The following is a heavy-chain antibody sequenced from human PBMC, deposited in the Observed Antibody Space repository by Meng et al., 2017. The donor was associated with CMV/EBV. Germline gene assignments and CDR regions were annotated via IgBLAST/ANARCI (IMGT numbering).Heavy chain of an antibody. V-gene: IGHV1-69*12. CDR2: IIPIFGTA. Sequence: VQMGPSWVEVEKPRASVKVSCKASGGTFSSVAISWGRQGPGQGLEWMGGIIPIFGTANYAQKFQGRVTITADESTSTAYMELSSLRSEDTAVYYCASVTGIGWWYFDLWGRGTLVTVSS. CDR1: GGTFSSVA. CDR3: ASVTGIGWWYFDL. J-gene: IGHJ2*01. D-gene: IGHD1-20*01.